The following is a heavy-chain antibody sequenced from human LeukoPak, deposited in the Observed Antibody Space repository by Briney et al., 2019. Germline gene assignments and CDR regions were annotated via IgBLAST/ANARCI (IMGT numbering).Heavy chain of an antibody. Sequence: PGGSLRLSCAASGFTFSSYSMNWVRQAPGKGLEWVSSISSSSSYIYYADSVKGRFTISRDNAKNSLYLQMNSLRAEDTAVYYCCGYCSGGSCFWGENWFDPWGQGTLVTVSS. CDR2: ISSSSSYI. CDR3: CGYCSGGSCFWGENWFDP. CDR1: GFTFSSYS. D-gene: IGHD2-15*01. J-gene: IGHJ5*02. V-gene: IGHV3-21*01.